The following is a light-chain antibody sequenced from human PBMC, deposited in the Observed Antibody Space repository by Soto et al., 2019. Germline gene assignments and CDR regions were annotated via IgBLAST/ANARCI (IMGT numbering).Light chain of an antibody. V-gene: IGLV2-14*01. J-gene: IGLJ1*01. CDR1: SSGVGGHNS. Sequence: QSVLTQPASVSGSPGQSITISCTGTSSGVGGHNSVSWYRQDPGKAPKLMIYDVSHRPSGVSDRFSGSKSGNTASLTISGLQIEDEADYYCSSFTSSVTYVFGTGTKVTVL. CDR2: DVS. CDR3: SSFTSSVTYV.